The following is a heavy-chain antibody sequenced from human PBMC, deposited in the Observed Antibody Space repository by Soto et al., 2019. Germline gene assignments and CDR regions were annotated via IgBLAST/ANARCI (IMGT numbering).Heavy chain of an antibody. CDR1: GGSVNHFT. CDR3: ARDASVGD. J-gene: IGHJ4*02. V-gene: IGHV1-69*02. D-gene: IGHD4-17*01. Sequence: QVQLVQSGAEVKKPGSSVKVSCKASGGSVNHFTISWVRQAPGQGLEWMGRITPLLGMTNYAQTFQGRVTFTADKATNTAYMDVTSLRSDDTAVYYCARDASVGDWGQGTLVTVSS. CDR2: ITPLLGMT.